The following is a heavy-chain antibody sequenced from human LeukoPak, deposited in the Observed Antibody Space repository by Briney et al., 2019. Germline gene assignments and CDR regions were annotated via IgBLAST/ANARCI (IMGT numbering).Heavy chain of an antibody. CDR1: GFTFSSYA. CDR2: ISYDGSNK. J-gene: IGHJ4*02. CDR3: AKSPPDTMIG. Sequence: GRSLRLSCAASGFTFSSYAMHWVRQAPGKGLEWVAVISYDGSNKYYADSVKGRFTISRDNSKNTLYLQMNSLRAEDTAVYYCAKSPPDTMIGWGQGTLVTASS. D-gene: IGHD3-22*01. V-gene: IGHV3-30-3*02.